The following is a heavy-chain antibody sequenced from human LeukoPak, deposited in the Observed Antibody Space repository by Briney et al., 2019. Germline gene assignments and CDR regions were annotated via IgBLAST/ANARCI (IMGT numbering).Heavy chain of an antibody. CDR1: GFTFSSYG. D-gene: IGHD6-19*01. CDR3: AKDFSQWLAEYYFDY. CDR2: ISGSGGST. J-gene: IGHJ4*02. V-gene: IGHV3-23*01. Sequence: GGSLRLSCAASGFTFSSYGMSWVRQAPGKGLEWVSAISGSGGSTYYADSVKGRFTISRDNSKNTLYLQMNSLRAEDTAVYYCAKDFSQWLAEYYFDYWGQGTLVTVSS.